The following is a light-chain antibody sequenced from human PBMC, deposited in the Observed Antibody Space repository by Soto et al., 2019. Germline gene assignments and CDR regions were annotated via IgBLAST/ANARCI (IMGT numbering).Light chain of an antibody. J-gene: IGKJ2*02. Sequence: EIVLTQSPGTLSLSPGERATLSCRASQSVSSSYLAWYQQKPGQAPRLLVYGASTRATGIPDRFSGSGSGSDFTLTISRLAPEDFAVYYCQQYGGSPWTFGQGTKLENK. CDR1: QSVSSSY. CDR2: GAS. V-gene: IGKV3-20*01. CDR3: QQYGGSPWT.